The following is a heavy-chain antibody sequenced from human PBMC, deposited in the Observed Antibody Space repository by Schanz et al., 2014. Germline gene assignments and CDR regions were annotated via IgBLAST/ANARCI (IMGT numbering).Heavy chain of an antibody. J-gene: IGHJ4*02. V-gene: IGHV3-21*04. D-gene: IGHD3-9*01. CDR1: EFTFSSYK. CDR2: ISSSGSYI. Sequence: EVQLVESGGGLVKPGGSLRLSCEASEFTFSSYKMNWVRQAPGKGLEWVSSISSSGSYIHYADSVKGRFTISRDNAKNSLYLQMNSRRAEDAAVYYCAKQIHYDILTVTRNWGQGTLVTVSS. CDR3: AKQIHYDILTVTRN.